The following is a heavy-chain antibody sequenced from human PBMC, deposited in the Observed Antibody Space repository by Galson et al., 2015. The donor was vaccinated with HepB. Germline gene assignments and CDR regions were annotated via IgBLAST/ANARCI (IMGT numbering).Heavy chain of an antibody. Sequence: SLRLSCAVSGVTFNMYGMHWVRQAPGKGLEWVAAIWYDGSNKYYVDSVKGRFTISRDNSKDTLYLQMKSLRAEDTAVYYCATGGWGVDYFDYWGQGTLVTVSS. CDR2: IWYDGSNK. D-gene: IGHD3-10*01. CDR1: GVTFNMYG. J-gene: IGHJ4*02. V-gene: IGHV3-33*01. CDR3: ATGGWGVDYFDY.